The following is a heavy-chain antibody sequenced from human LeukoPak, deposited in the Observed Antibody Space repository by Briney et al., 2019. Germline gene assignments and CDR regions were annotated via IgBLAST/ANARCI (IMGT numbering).Heavy chain of an antibody. D-gene: IGHD2-2*01. CDR1: GYTFSSYA. CDR3: AREGLRVVPAAISGYYMDV. Sequence: GASEKVSCKASGYTFSSYAISWVRQAPGQGLEWMGGIIPIFGTANYAQKFQGRVTITTDESTSTAYMELSSLRSEDTAVYYCAREGLRVVPAAISGYYMDVWGKGTTVTVSS. J-gene: IGHJ6*03. V-gene: IGHV1-69*05. CDR2: IIPIFGTA.